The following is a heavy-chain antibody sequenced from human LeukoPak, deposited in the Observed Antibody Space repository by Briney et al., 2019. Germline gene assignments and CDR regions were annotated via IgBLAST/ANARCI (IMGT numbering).Heavy chain of an antibody. Sequence: GGSLRLSCVDSRFNFNSNYVNWVRQAPGKGLEWVANIRPDGSDKYYVDSVRGRFTISRDNAWNSLYLHMNSLRAEDTAIYYCTSVSLGDNVDLWGLGTLVTVSS. J-gene: IGHJ5*02. CDR1: RFNFNSNY. V-gene: IGHV3-7*01. CDR2: IRPDGSDK. D-gene: IGHD3-16*01. CDR3: TSVSLGDNVDL.